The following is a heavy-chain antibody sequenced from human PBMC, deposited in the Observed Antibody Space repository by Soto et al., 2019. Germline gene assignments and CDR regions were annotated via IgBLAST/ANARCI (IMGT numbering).Heavy chain of an antibody. CDR3: ARSEYIAVAEDDYYCMDV. D-gene: IGHD6-19*01. CDR1: GYSFTSYW. CDR2: IDPSDSYT. J-gene: IGHJ6*02. Sequence: PGESLKISCKGSGYSFTSYWISWVRQMPGKGLEWMGRIDPSDSYTNYSPSFQGHVTISADKSISTAYLQRSSLKASDTAMYYCARSEYIAVAEDDYYCMDVWGQGTTVTAP. V-gene: IGHV5-10-1*01.